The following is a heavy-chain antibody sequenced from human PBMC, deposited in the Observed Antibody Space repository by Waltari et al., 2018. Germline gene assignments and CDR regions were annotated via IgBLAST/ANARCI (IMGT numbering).Heavy chain of an antibody. CDR3: STRSFGVVNAFDI. J-gene: IGHJ3*02. Sequence: EVQLIQSGAEVKKPGATVKISCQASAHTFTDYYIHWVQQAPGKGLVWMGLIDPEDGETVYAENFQGRVTITADRSTDTVYMELSSVRSEDTAVYYCSTRSFGVVNAFDIWGQGTMVIVSS. CDR2: IDPEDGET. V-gene: IGHV1-69-2*01. D-gene: IGHD3-3*01. CDR1: AHTFTDYY.